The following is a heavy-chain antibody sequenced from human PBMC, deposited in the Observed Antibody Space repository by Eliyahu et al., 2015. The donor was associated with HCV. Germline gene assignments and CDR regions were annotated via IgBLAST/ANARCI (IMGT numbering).Heavy chain of an antibody. J-gene: IGHJ6*02. CDR3: ARDLRGGTYLAFYYFGMDV. CDR2: INAGNGDT. D-gene: IGHD1-26*01. V-gene: IGHV1-3*01. Sequence: QVQLVQSGAEVKKPGASVKVSCKASGYTFXSYAMHWVRQAPGQRLEWMGWINAGNGDTKYSQKFQGRVTITTDTSASTAYMELSSLRSEDTAMYYCARDLRGGTYLAFYYFGMDVWGQGTTVTVSS. CDR1: GYTFXSYA.